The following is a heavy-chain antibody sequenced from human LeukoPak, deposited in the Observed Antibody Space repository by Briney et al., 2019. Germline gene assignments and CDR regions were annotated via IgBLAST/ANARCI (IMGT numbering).Heavy chain of an antibody. Sequence: SETLSLTCTVSGGSISSSSYYWGWIRDPPGRGLEWIGSIYYSGSTYYNPSLKSRVTISVDTSKNQFSLKLSSVTAADTAVYYCARDQGEQQLTPWDYWGQGTLVTVSS. CDR3: ARDQGEQQLTPWDY. CDR1: GGSISSSSYY. V-gene: IGHV4-39*07. D-gene: IGHD6-13*01. J-gene: IGHJ4*02. CDR2: IYYSGST.